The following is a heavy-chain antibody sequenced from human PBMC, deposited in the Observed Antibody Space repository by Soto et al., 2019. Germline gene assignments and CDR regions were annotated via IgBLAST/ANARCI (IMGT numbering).Heavy chain of an antibody. CDR3: ARGHSTDCSNGVCSFFYNHEMDV. Sequence: ASVKVSCKASGYSFTDYHIHWVRQAPGQGLEWLGRINPKSGGTSTAQKFQGWVTMTRDRSISTVYMELTRLRSDDAAVYFCARGHSTDCSNGVCSFFYNHEMDVWGQGTTVTVSS. CDR1: GYSFTDYH. D-gene: IGHD2-8*01. CDR2: INPKSGGT. J-gene: IGHJ6*02. V-gene: IGHV1-2*04.